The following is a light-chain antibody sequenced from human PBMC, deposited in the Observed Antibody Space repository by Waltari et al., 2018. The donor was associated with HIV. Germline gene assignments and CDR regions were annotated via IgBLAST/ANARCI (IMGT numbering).Light chain of an antibody. CDR3: LQHHSYPLT. Sequence: DIQMTQSPSSLSASIGERVTITCRASQAVSDDLGWYQQTPGEAPRRLIYSASSVENGVPSRFSGSRAGEDFTLTITNLQPEDCATYYCLQHHSYPLTFGGGTKV. V-gene: IGKV1-17*02. J-gene: IGKJ4*01. CDR1: QAVSDD. CDR2: SAS.